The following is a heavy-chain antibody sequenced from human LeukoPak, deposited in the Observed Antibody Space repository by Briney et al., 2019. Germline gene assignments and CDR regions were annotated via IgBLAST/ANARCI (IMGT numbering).Heavy chain of an antibody. CDR2: IYNGVTI. CDR1: GLTVSSNY. J-gene: IGHJ4*02. V-gene: IGHV3-53*01. Sequence: PGGSLRLSCAASGLTVSSNYMNWVRQAPGRGLEWVSVIYNGVTIHYGDSVKGRFTISSDNSKNTVYLQLNSLRAEDTAIYYCILTTVTTSAEYWGQGTLVTVSS. D-gene: IGHD4-17*01. CDR3: ILTTVTTSAEY.